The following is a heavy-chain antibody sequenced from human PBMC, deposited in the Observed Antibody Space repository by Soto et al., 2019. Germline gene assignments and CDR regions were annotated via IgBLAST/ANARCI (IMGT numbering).Heavy chain of an antibody. Sequence: EVQLVESGGGLVQPGGSLRLSCAASGFTFSDYSMNWVRQAPGKGLVWVSYFSRTSGIIYYADSVKDRFTVYRDNAKTSLYLQLNNLRDEDSAVYYCGRDVYCTYRLCYSYFFDSWGQGTLVSVSS. J-gene: IGHJ4*02. CDR3: GRDVYCTYRLCYSYFFDS. D-gene: IGHD2-8*01. V-gene: IGHV3-48*02. CDR1: GFTFSDYS. CDR2: FSRTSGII.